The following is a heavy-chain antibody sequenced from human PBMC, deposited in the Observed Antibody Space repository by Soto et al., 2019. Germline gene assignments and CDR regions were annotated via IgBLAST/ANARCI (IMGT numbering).Heavy chain of an antibody. CDR1: GFTFSSYS. J-gene: IGHJ4*02. V-gene: IGHV3-21*01. CDR3: ARDSPYGDFGDFAY. D-gene: IGHD4-17*01. CDR2: ISSSSSYI. Sequence: EVQLVESGGGLVKPGGSLRLSCAASGFTFSSYSMNWVRQAPGKGLEWVSSISSSSSYIYYAGSVKGRFSISRDNAKNSLYLQMNSLRAEDTAVYYRARDSPYGDFGDFAYWGQGTLITVSS.